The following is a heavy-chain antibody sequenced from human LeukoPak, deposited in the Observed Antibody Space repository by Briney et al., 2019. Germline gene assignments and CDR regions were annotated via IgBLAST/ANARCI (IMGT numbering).Heavy chain of an antibody. CDR3: ARDNHIHSNLRGFDY. CDR1: GYTFTSYA. Sequence: SVKVSCKASGYTFTSYAISWVRQAPGQGLEWMGGIIPIFGTANYAQKFQGRVTITADESTSTAYMELSSLRSEDTAVYYCARDNHIHSNLRGFDYWGQGTLVTVSS. V-gene: IGHV1-69*13. J-gene: IGHJ4*02. CDR2: IIPIFGTA. D-gene: IGHD1-14*01.